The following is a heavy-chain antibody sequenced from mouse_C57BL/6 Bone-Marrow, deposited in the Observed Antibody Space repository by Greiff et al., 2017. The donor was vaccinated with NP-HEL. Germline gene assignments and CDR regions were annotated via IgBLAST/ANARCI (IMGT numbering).Heavy chain of an antibody. V-gene: IGHV1-36*01. Sequence: EVQLQQSGPVLVKPGPSVKISCKASGFTFTDYYMHWVKQSHGKSLEWIGLVYPYNGGTSYNQKFKGKATLTVDTSSSPAYMELNGLTSENSAVYYGARSRGNYHYYYAMDYWGQGASVTVSS. D-gene: IGHD2-1*01. CDR3: ARSRGNYHYYYAMDY. CDR2: VYPYNGGT. J-gene: IGHJ4*01. CDR1: GFTFTDYY.